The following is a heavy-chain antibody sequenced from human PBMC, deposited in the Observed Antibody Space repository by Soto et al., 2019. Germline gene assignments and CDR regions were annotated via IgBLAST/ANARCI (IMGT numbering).Heavy chain of an antibody. Sequence: QVQLQESGPGLVKPSETLSLTCTVSGGSISSYYWSWIRQPPGKGLEWIGYSYYSGSNNYNPSLESAVTVSVDMSKIQSSLKLSSVSAADTGVYYCTRRYGSAFDIWGQGTMVTVSS. CDR3: TRRYGSAFDI. CDR1: GGSISSYY. D-gene: IGHD3-10*01. V-gene: IGHV4-59*01. CDR2: SYYSGSN. J-gene: IGHJ3*02.